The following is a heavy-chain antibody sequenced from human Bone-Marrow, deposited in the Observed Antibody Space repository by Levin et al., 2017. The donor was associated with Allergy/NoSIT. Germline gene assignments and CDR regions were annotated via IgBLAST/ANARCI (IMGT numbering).Heavy chain of an antibody. V-gene: IGHV1-18*01. D-gene: IGHD5/OR15-5a*01. CDR2: VSTYNGHS. Sequence: ASVKVSCQASGYTFTDYGIVWLRQAPGQRLEWVGWVSTYNGHSTYAQSVTVRFSLTRDTPTRTAHMELRSLRSDDTAVYYCARAPYAVYDYDYFVDYWGQGTLVTVSS. CDR1: GYTFTDYG. J-gene: IGHJ4*02. CDR3: ARAPYAVYDYDYFVDY.